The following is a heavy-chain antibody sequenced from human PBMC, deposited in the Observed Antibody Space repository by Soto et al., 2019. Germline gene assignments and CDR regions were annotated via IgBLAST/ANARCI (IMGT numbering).Heavy chain of an antibody. Sequence: SETLSLTCTVSGASISSGDYFWSWIRQSPGKGLQWIGYIYDSGSSYYNPSLKSRVTMSVDTSKNQFSLKLSSVTAADTAVYYCAREKGYISGPEYFDFWGQGTLVTVSS. V-gene: IGHV4-30-4*01. CDR3: AREKGYISGPEYFDF. CDR2: IYDSGSS. D-gene: IGHD5-12*01. J-gene: IGHJ4*02. CDR1: GASISSGDYF.